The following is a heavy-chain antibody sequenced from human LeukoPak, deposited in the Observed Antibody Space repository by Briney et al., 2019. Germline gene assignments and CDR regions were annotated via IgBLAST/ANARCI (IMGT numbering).Heavy chain of an antibody. V-gene: IGHV3-23*01. CDR2: ITDSGTGT. CDR3: AKSFPQIVVPLDY. Sequence: GGSLRLSCAASGFTFSSYALSWVRQAPGKGLEWVSGITDSGTGTYYADSVKGRFTISRDNSKNTLYLQMNSLRAEDTAVYYCAKSFPQIVVPLDYWGQGTLVTVSS. CDR1: GFTFSSYA. J-gene: IGHJ4*02. D-gene: IGHD3-22*01.